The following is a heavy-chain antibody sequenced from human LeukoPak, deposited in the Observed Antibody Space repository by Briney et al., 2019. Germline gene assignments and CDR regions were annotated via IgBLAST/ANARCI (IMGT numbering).Heavy chain of an antibody. J-gene: IGHJ4*02. CDR2: IISSGGVK. CDR3: AKNAGYSYGLYYFDY. V-gene: IGHV3-23*01. Sequence: GGSLRLSCAASGFTFSSYAMSWVRQAPGKGLEWVSSIISSGGVKYYADSLKGRFTISRDNSKNTVYLQMDSLRAEDSAVYYCAKNAGYSYGLYYFDYWGQGTLVTVSS. CDR1: GFTFSSYA. D-gene: IGHD5-18*01.